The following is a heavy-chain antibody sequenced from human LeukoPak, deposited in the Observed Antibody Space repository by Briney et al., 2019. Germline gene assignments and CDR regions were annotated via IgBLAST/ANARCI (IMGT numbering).Heavy chain of an antibody. J-gene: IGHJ4*02. Sequence: PGGSLRLSCAASGFTFSSYAMSWVRQAPGKGLEWVSAISGSGGSTYYADSVKGRFTISRDNSKNTLYLQMNGLRAEDTAVYYCARDLSGPSFYWGQGTLVTVSS. CDR2: ISGSGGST. V-gene: IGHV3-23*01. CDR1: GFTFSSYA. D-gene: IGHD2-15*01. CDR3: ARDLSGPSFY.